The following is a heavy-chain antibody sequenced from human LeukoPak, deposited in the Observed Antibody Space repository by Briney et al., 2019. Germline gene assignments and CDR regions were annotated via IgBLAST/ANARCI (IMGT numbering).Heavy chain of an antibody. Sequence: SETLSLTCTVSGGSISSYYWSWIRQPAGKGLEWIGRIYTSGSTNYNPSLKSRVTMSVDTSKNQFSLKLSSVTAADTAVYYCARRHVEYSSSSDPYYFDYWGQGTLVTVSS. V-gene: IGHV4-4*07. J-gene: IGHJ4*02. D-gene: IGHD6-6*01. CDR1: GGSISSYY. CDR2: IYTSGST. CDR3: ARRHVEYSSSSDPYYFDY.